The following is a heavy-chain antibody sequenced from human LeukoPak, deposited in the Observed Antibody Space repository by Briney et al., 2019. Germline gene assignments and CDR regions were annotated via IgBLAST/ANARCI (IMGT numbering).Heavy chain of an antibody. CDR1: GFTFSSYG. CDR2: ISGSGGST. Sequence: PGGTLRLSCAASGFTFSSYGMSWVRQAPGKGLEWVSAISGSGGSTYYADSVKGRFTISRDNSKNTLYLQMNSLRDEDTAVFYCAKDRIYSNYGYYTDVWGKGTTVTVSS. D-gene: IGHD4-11*01. CDR3: AKDRIYSNYGYYTDV. J-gene: IGHJ6*03. V-gene: IGHV3-23*01.